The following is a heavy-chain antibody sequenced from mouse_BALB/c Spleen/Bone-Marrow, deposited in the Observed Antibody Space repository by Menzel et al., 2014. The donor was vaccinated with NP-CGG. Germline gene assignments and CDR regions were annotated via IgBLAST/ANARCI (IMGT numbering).Heavy chain of an antibody. CDR1: GFDFSRYW. CDR3: SRLGYYGGFAY. CDR2: INPDSNTI. Sequence: EVMLVESGGGLVQPGGSLKLSCAASGFDFSRYWMSWVRQAPGKGLEWIGEINPDSNTINYTPSLKDKFIISRDNAKKTLYLQMSTVRSEDTALYYCSRLGYYGGFAYWGQGTLVTVSA. J-gene: IGHJ3*01. D-gene: IGHD2-3*01. V-gene: IGHV4-1*02.